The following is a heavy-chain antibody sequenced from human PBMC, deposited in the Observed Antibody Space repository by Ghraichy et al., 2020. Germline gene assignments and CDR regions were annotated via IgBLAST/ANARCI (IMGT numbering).Heavy chain of an antibody. V-gene: IGHV3-7*03. D-gene: IGHD3-10*01. J-gene: IGHJ4*02. CDR3: ARGRVLWYPDGLT. Sequence: GSLRLSCAASGFTFSSYWMSWVRQAPGKGLEWVANIKQDGSEKYYVDSVKGRFTISRDNAKNSLYLQMNSLRAEDTAVYYCARGRVLWYPDGLTWGQGTLVTVSS. CDR2: IKQDGSEK. CDR1: GFTFSSYW.